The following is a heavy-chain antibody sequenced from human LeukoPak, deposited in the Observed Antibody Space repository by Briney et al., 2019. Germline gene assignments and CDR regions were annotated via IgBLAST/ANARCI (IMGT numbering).Heavy chain of an antibody. Sequence: PGGSLRLSCAASGFTFSSYGMHWVRQAPGKGLEWVAVIWYDGSNKYYADSVKGRFTISRDNSKNTLYLQMSSLRAEDTAVYYCAKDRSPAKCGSYYLFDYWGQGTLVTVSS. CDR3: AKDRSPAKCGSYYLFDY. V-gene: IGHV3-33*06. CDR2: IWYDGSNK. D-gene: IGHD1-26*01. CDR1: GFTFSSYG. J-gene: IGHJ4*02.